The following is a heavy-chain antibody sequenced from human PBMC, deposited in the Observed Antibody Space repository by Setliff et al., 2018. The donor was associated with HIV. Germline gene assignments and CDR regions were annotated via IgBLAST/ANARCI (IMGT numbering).Heavy chain of an antibody. CDR1: GYSFPTYW. CDR3: AKTQTVITVYGPFDS. D-gene: IGHD4-4*01. CDR2: IYPDESDS. J-gene: IGHJ4*02. V-gene: IGHV5-51*01. Sequence: PGESLKISCKGSGYSFPTYWIAWVRQMPGKGLEWMGVIYPDESDSRYSPSFRGQVTSSADKSINTAYLQWSSLKASDTAMYYCAKTQTVITVYGPFDSWGQGTPVTVSS.